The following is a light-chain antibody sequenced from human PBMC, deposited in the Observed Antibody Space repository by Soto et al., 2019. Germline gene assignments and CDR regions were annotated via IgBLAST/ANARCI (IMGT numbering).Light chain of an antibody. CDR3: HSYESTLSARYL. CDR1: SSNVGADYD. CDR2: GNT. J-gene: IGLJ1*01. Sequence: QSVLTQPPSVSGAPGQRVSISCTGSSSNVGADYDVPWYQQRPGTAPKLLIVGNTIRPSGVSYRFSASTSGTSASLAITGLQAEDEGDYYYHSYESTLSARYLFGTGTKVTVL. V-gene: IGLV1-40*01.